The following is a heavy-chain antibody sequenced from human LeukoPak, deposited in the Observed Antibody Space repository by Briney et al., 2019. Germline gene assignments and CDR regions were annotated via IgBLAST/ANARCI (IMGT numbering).Heavy chain of an antibody. Sequence: PGGSLRLSCAASKFTFSSYAMNWVRQASGKGLEWVSGISGSGGSTYYADSVKGRFTISRDNSKNTLYLQMNSLRAEDTAVYYCAKDRYAFWSTYSSNPFDYWGQGTLVIVSS. J-gene: IGHJ4*02. V-gene: IGHV3-23*01. CDR2: ISGSGGST. D-gene: IGHD3-3*01. CDR3: AKDRYAFWSTYSSNPFDY. CDR1: KFTFSSYA.